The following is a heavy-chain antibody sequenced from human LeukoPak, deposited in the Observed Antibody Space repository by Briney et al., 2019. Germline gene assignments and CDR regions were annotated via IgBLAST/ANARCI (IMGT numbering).Heavy chain of an antibody. Sequence: SETLSLTCAVYGGSFSGYYWSWIRQPPGKGLEWIGEINHSGSTNYNPSLKSRVAISVDTSKNQFSLKLSSVTAADTAVYYCARQRGLTGSYYYYYYMDVWGKGTTVTISS. V-gene: IGHV4-34*01. CDR2: INHSGST. J-gene: IGHJ6*03. CDR1: GGSFSGYY. D-gene: IGHD3-9*01. CDR3: ARQRGLTGSYYYYYYMDV.